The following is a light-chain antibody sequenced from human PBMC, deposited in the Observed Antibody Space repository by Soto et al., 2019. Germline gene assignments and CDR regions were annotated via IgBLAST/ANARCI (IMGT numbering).Light chain of an antibody. CDR3: QHYGSTPWT. J-gene: IGKJ1*01. V-gene: IGKV3-20*01. CDR2: GAS. Sequence: EVVLTQSPGPLSLSAGERATLSCTSSQSVSSSYLAWYQQKPGQAPRLLIYGASSRATDIPDRITGSGSGTDCTLTISRLEPEDVAVYYCQHYGSTPWTFGQGTKVDIK. CDR1: QSVSSSY.